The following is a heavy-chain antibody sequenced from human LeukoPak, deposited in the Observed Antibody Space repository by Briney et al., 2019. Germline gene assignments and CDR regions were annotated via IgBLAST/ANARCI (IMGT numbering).Heavy chain of an antibody. J-gene: IGHJ6*02. V-gene: IGHV3-21*01. CDR2: ISSSSSYI. D-gene: IGHD3-10*01. Sequence: PGGSLRLSCAASGFTFSSNSMNWVRQAPGKGLEWVSSISSSSSYIYYADSVKGRFTISRDNAKNSLYLQMNSLRAEDTAVYYRARDSVRGGRYGMDVWGQGTTVTVSS. CDR1: GFTFSSNS. CDR3: ARDSVRGGRYGMDV.